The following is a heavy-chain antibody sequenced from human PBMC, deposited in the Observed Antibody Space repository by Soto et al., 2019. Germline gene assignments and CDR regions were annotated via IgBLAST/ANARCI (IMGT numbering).Heavy chain of an antibody. CDR2: IYPADSDT. J-gene: IGHJ3*02. Sequence: GESLKISCKGYGYTLTTYWIGWVRQTPGKGLEWVGIIYPADSDTRCSPSFQGQVTLSADKSINTAYLQWSSLKASDTAMYYCARGMTPDAFDIWGPGTLVTVSS. CDR3: ARGMTPDAFDI. CDR1: GYTLTTYW. V-gene: IGHV5-51*01. D-gene: IGHD2-15*01.